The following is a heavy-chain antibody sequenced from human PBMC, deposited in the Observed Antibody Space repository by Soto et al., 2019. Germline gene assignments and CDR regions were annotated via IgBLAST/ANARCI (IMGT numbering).Heavy chain of an antibody. CDR3: ARIGIAVARRAFDI. CDR1: GFTFSSYW. J-gene: IGHJ3*02. V-gene: IGHV3-7*01. CDR2: IKQDGSEK. D-gene: IGHD6-19*01. Sequence: GESLKISCAASGFTFSSYWMSWVRQAPGKGLEWVANIKQDGSEKYYVDSVKGRFTISRDNAKNSLYLQMNSLRAEDTAVYYCARIGIAVARRAFDIWGQGTMVTVSS.